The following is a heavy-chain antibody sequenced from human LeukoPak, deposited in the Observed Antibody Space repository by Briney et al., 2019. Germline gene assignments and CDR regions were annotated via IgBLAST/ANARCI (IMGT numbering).Heavy chain of an antibody. Sequence: GGSLRLSCAASGFTFSTYGMHWVRQAPGKGLGWVAFMHYDGNIKYYADSVKGRFTISRDTSKNTLYLQMNSLRVEDTAVYYCAKDACSGGTCYGGWYCDLLGRGTLVTVSS. V-gene: IGHV3-30*02. CDR3: AKDACSGGTCYGGWYCDL. D-gene: IGHD2-15*01. CDR1: GFTFSTYG. CDR2: MHYDGNIK. J-gene: IGHJ2*01.